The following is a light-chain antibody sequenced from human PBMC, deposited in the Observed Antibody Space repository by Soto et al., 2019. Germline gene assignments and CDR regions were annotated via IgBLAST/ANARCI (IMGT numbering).Light chain of an antibody. CDR1: QSVNSN. J-gene: IGKJ4*01. CDR2: GAS. Sequence: EIVMTQSPATLSVSPGERATLSCRASQSVNSNLAWYQQKPGQAPRLLIHGASTMATGITARFSGSGSGTEFTITISSLLSEDSALYYCQQYNDWSPLTFGGGTKVEIK. V-gene: IGKV3-15*01. CDR3: QQYNDWSPLT.